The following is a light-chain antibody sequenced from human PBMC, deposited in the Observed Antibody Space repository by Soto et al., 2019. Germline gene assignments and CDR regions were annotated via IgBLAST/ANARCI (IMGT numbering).Light chain of an antibody. V-gene: IGKV4-1*01. CDR3: QQYYTTPIT. CDR2: WSS. CDR1: QSVLYTSNNKNC. Sequence: DIVMTQSPDSLAVSLGERATIHCKSSQSVLYTSNNKNCLAWFQKKPGQPPKLLIFWSSTREFGVPDRFSGSGSGTDFTLTISSLQPEDVAIYYCQQYYTTPITFGQGTRLEIK. J-gene: IGKJ5*01.